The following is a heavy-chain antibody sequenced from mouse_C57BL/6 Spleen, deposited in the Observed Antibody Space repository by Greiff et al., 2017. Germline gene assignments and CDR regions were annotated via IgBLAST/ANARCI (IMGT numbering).Heavy chain of an antibody. V-gene: IGHV1-4*01. CDR1: GYTFTSYT. CDR3: ASEQLRLRYAMDY. J-gene: IGHJ4*01. Sequence: VQLQQSGAELARPGASVKMSCKASGYTFTSYTMHWVKQRPGQGLEWIGYINPSSGYTKYNQKFKDKATLTADKSSSTADMQLSSLTSEDSAVYYWASEQLRLRYAMDYWGQGTSVTVSS. CDR2: INPSSGYT. D-gene: IGHD3-2*02.